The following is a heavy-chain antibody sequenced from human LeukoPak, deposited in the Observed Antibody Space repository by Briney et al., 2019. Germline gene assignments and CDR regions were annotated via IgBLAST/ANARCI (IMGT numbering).Heavy chain of an antibody. V-gene: IGHV3-74*03. CDR1: GFSFSNHW. CDR3: TRDVAQSSSWYGEFDY. CDR2: INSDGSST. Sequence: GGSLRLSCAASGFSFSNHWMHWVRQVPGKGLVWVSRINSDGSSTTYAASVKGRFTISRDNAKNTLYLQMNSLRDEDTAVYYCTRDVAQSSSWYGEFDYWGQGTLVTVSS. D-gene: IGHD6-13*01. J-gene: IGHJ4*02.